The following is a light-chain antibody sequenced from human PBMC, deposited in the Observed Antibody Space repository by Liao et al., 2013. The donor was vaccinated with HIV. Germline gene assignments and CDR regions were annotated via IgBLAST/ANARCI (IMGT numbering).Light chain of an antibody. V-gene: IGLV3-1*01. CDR3: QAWDSSTDYV. J-gene: IGLJ1*01. CDR2: HNN. Sequence: SYELTQPPSLSVSPGQTAHITCTGAQLFDQSAFWYQQRPGQSPVLVIYHNNKRPSGIPERFSGSNSGNTATLTISGTQAMDEADYYCQAWDSSTDYVFGTGTTVTVL. CDR1: QLFDQS.